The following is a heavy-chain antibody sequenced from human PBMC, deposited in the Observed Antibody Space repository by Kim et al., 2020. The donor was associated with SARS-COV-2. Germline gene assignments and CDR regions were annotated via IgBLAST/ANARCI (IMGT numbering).Heavy chain of an antibody. J-gene: IGHJ3*02. V-gene: IGHV3-66*02. CDR2: IYSGGST. CDR3: ARGSSSYYGSGSYYGRAFDI. Sequence: GGSLRLSCAASGFTVSSNYMSWVRQAPGKGLEWVSVIYSGGSTYYADSVKGRFTISRDNSKNTLYLQMNSLRAEDTAVYYCARGSSSYYGSGSYYGRAFDIWGQGTMVTVSS. D-gene: IGHD3-10*01. CDR1: GFTVSSNY.